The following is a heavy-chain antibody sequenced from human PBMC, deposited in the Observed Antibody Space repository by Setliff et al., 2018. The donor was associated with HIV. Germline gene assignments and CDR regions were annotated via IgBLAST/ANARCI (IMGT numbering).Heavy chain of an antibody. D-gene: IGHD4-17*01. J-gene: IGHJ4*02. Sequence: GASVKVSCKASGRTFSNYAISWVRQAPGQGLEWLGGIIPIFGTGMYAQKFQGRVTITADESTTTAYMELSSLRSEDTAVYYCARDPTTVMDYFDYWGQGTLVTVSS. V-gene: IGHV1-69*13. CDR2: IIPIFGTG. CDR1: GRTFSNYA. CDR3: ARDPTTVMDYFDY.